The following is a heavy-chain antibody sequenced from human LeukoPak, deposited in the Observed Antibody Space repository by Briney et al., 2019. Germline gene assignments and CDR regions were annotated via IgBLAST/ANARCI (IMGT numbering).Heavy chain of an antibody. J-gene: IGHJ4*02. CDR2: INPSGGST. Sequence: SVKLSCTASGYTFTRYYMDWVRQAPGQGLEWMGIINPSGGSTSYAQKFQGRATMTRDTSTSTVYMELSSLRSEDTAVYYCARDMGSGLDYWGQGTLVTVSS. CDR1: GYTFTRYY. D-gene: IGHD3-10*01. V-gene: IGHV1-46*01. CDR3: ARDMGSGLDY.